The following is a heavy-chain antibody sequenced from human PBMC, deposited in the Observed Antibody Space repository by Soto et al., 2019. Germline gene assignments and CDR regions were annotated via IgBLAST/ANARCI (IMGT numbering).Heavy chain of an antibody. CDR3: ARGTAFTYLHYFDY. Sequence: QPGGSLRLSCAASGFTFTTYWMSWVRQAPGKGLEWVANIKQDGSEEYYVDSVKGRFTISRDNTKNSLYLQMNSLRAEDTAVYYCARGTAFTYLHYFDYWGQGTLVTVSS. CDR2: IKQDGSEE. D-gene: IGHD3-10*01. J-gene: IGHJ4*02. CDR1: GFTFTTYW. V-gene: IGHV3-7*01.